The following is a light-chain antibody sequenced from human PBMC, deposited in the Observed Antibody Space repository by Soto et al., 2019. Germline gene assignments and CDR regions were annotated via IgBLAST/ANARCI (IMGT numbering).Light chain of an antibody. CDR3: QRYSRSPPT. CDR2: GAS. J-gene: IGKJ1*01. V-gene: IGKV3-20*01. Sequence: DIVLTQSPGTLSLSPGERATVSCRASQTVSSGYLAWYQQKHGQAPRLLIYGASSRATGIPDRFSGSGSGTDFTLTISRLEPEDFAVYYCQRYSRSPPTFGNGTKVDIK. CDR1: QTVSSGY.